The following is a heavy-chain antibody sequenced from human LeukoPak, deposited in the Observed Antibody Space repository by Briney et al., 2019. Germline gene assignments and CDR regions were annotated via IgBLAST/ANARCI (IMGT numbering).Heavy chain of an antibody. J-gene: IGHJ6*03. CDR3: AKVSSCSDCYYYYYYMDV. CDR2: MNPNSGNT. Sequence: GASVKVSCKASGYTFINYDINWVRQAPGQGLEWMGWMNPNSGNTGYAPKFQGRVTITRNTSITTAYMELSNLRSEDTAIYYCAKVSSCSDCYYYYYYMDVWGNGTTVTVSS. CDR1: GYTFINYD. V-gene: IGHV1-8*03. D-gene: IGHD6-19*01.